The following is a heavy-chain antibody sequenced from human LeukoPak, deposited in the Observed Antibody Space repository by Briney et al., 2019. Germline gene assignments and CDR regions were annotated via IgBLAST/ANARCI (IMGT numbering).Heavy chain of an antibody. CDR2: IYYSGST. V-gene: IGHV4-30-4*01. CDR1: GGSISSGDYY. J-gene: IGHJ5*02. Sequence: SSETLSLTCTVSGGSISSGDYYWSWILQPPWKGLEWIGYIYYSGSTYYNPSLKSRVTISVDTSKNQFSLKLSSVTAADTAVYYCARMVPSSAWFDPWGQGTLVTVSS. D-gene: IGHD3-10*01. CDR3: ARMVPSSAWFDP.